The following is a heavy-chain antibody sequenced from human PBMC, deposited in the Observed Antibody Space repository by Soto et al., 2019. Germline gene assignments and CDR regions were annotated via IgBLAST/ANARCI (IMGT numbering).Heavy chain of an antibody. D-gene: IGHD6-13*01. CDR1: GFTVSSYH. Sequence: EVQLVESGGGLVQPGGSLRLSCAASGFTVSSYHMSWVRQAPGKGLEWISVIYSAGSADFADSVKGRFTISRDNSKNTLYLQMNSLRADDTAVYYCARVHISSYHYFDYWGQGTLVTVSS. CDR3: ARVHISSYHYFDY. V-gene: IGHV3-66*01. CDR2: IYSAGSA. J-gene: IGHJ4*02.